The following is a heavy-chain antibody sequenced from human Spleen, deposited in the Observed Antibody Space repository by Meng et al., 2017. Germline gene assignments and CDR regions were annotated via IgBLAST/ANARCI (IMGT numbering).Heavy chain of an antibody. J-gene: IGHJ4*01. Sequence: GESLKISCVGSGFIFSNCYMSWIRQAPGEGLEWVAYIDTSSSSIYYADSVKGRFTISRDNAKNSLYLQLDSPRAEDTAIYYCALQPALVGWTGSWPPYFDSWGRGALVTVSS. V-gene: IGHV3-11*04. CDR3: ALQPALVGWTGSWPPYFDS. CDR1: GFIFSNCY. D-gene: IGHD6-13*01. CDR2: IDTSSSSI.